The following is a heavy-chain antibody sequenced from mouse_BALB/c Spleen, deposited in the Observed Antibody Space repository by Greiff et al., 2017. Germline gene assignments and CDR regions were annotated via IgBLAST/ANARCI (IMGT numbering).Heavy chain of an antibody. D-gene: IGHD1-1*01. Sequence: EVQLQESGPGLVKPSQSLSLTCSATGYSITSCYYWNWIRQFPGNKLEWMGYISYDGSNNYNPTLKNRISITRDTSKNQFFLKLNSVTTEDTATYDCAREGTTVRYLDYWGQGTTLTVSS. CDR1: GYSITSCYY. V-gene: IGHV3-6*02. CDR2: ISYDGSN. J-gene: IGHJ2*01. CDR3: AREGTTVRYLDY.